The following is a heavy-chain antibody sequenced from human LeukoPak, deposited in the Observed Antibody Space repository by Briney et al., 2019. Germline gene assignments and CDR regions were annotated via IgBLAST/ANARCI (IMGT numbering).Heavy chain of an antibody. D-gene: IGHD5-24*01. CDR2: IKQDGSKK. CDR1: GFPFSSYW. J-gene: IGHJ4*02. V-gene: IGHV3-7*04. Sequence: GGSLRLSCVASGFPFSSYWMTWVRQAPGKGLEWVANIKQDGSKKSYVDSVKGRFTISRDNAKNSLYLQMNSLRAEDTAIYYCTRVGYIDVVIDYWGQGTLVTVSS. CDR3: TRVGYIDVVIDY.